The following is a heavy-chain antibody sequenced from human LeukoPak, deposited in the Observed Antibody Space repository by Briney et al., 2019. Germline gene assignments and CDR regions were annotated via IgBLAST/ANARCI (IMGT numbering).Heavy chain of an antibody. CDR3: ARDSGYSYADDY. Sequence: GGSLRLSCAASGFTFSSSWMHWVRQAPGKGLLWVSRINTDGSSTIYADSVEGRFIASRDNAKDSLYLQMSSLRDEDTAVYYCARDSGYSYADDYWGQGTLVTVSS. CDR2: INTDGSST. D-gene: IGHD5-18*01. J-gene: IGHJ4*02. V-gene: IGHV3-74*01. CDR1: GFTFSSSW.